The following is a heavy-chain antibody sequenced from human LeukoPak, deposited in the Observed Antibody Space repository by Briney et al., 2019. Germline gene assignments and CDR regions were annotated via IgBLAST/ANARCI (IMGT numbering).Heavy chain of an antibody. J-gene: IGHJ3*02. CDR1: GFSFSDYY. Sequence: GGSLRLTCAGSGFSFSDYYIHWVRQAPGKGLEWVGRSGNKANRYTTEYAVSVKGRFTISRDASKNSLYLQMNSLKSEDTAVYYCTRRYSGVSVYAFDIWGQGTMVTVSS. CDR2: SGNKANRYTT. D-gene: IGHD1-26*01. CDR3: TRRYSGVSVYAFDI. V-gene: IGHV3-72*01.